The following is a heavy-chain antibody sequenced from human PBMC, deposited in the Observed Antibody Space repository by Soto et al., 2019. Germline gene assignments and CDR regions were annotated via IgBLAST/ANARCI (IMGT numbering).Heavy chain of an antibody. CDR3: ARYSYSSGAQDP. D-gene: IGHD6-19*01. V-gene: IGHV3-7*03. CDR1: GFSFSSHW. CDR2: IKQDGNDK. Sequence: PGGSLRLTCAASGFSFSSHWMSWVRQAPGKGLEWGANIKQDGNDKRYVDSVKGRFTISRDNAKSSLYLQMNSLRAEDTAVYYCARYSYSSGAQDPWGQGTLVTVSS. J-gene: IGHJ5*02.